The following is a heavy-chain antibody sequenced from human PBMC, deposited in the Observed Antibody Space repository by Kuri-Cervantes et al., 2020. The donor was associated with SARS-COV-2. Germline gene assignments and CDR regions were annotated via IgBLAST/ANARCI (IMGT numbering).Heavy chain of an antibody. CDR2: IYYSGST. CDR3: AKGGARITNSGVVIANWFDP. J-gene: IGHJ5*02. D-gene: IGHD3-3*01. CDR1: GGSFSGYY. V-gene: IGHV4-34*01. Sequence: ESLKISCAVYGGSFSGYYWSWIRQPPGKGLEWIGSIYYSGSTYYNPSLKSRVTISVDTSKNQFSLKLSSVTAADTAVYYCAKGGARITNSGVVIANWFDPRGQGTLVTVSS.